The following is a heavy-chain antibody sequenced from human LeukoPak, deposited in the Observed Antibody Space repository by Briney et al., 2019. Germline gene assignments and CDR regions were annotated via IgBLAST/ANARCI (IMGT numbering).Heavy chain of an antibody. D-gene: IGHD3-10*01. CDR3: ARGHSGSYYVAFDF. V-gene: IGHV1-18*01. CDR1: GYDFTNYG. CDR2: ISVYNGNA. Sequence: GASVKVSCKASGYDFTNYGIGWVRQAPGQGLEWVGWISVYNGNAKYGQTLQGRVTMTTDTSTSTAYMEITSLISDDTAVYYCARGHSGSYYVAFDFWGQGTMVTVSS. J-gene: IGHJ3*01.